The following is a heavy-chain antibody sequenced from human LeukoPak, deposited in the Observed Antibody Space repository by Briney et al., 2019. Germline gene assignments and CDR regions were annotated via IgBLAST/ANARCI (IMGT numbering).Heavy chain of an antibody. J-gene: IGHJ4*02. CDR1: GYTFTGYY. CDR2: IIPILGIA. CDR3: ARATESYYFDY. D-gene: IGHD3-10*01. Sequence: SVKVSCKASGYTFTGYYMHWVRQAPGQGLEWMGRIIPILGIANYAQKFQDRVTITADKSTSTAYMELSSPRSEDTAVYYCARATESYYFDYWGQGTLVTVSS. V-gene: IGHV1-69*04.